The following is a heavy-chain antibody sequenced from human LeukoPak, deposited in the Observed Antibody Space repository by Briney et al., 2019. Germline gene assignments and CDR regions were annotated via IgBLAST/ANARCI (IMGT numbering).Heavy chain of an antibody. CDR2: ISYDGSNK. CDR3: AKVSSGYSYHDVFDI. J-gene: IGHJ3*02. CDR1: GFTFSSYA. D-gene: IGHD5-18*01. Sequence: QPGRSLRLSCAASGFTFSSYAMHWVRQAPGKGLEWVAVISYDGSNKYYADSVKGRFTISRDNSKNTLYLQMNSLRAEDTAVYYCAKVSSGYSYHDVFDIWGQGTMVTVSS. V-gene: IGHV3-30-3*01.